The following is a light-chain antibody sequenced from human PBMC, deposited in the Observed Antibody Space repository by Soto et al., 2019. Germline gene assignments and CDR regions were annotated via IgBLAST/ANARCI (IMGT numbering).Light chain of an antibody. CDR1: TSDVSIYNY. Sequence: QSALTQPASVSGTPGQSITISCTGTTSDVSIYNYVSWYQQHPGKAPKLMIYGVSNRPSGVSNRFSGAKPGHTASLTISGLQVEDEANYYFCSYTSTTNSVFGPGPKVTVL. V-gene: IGLV2-14*01. J-gene: IGLJ1*01. CDR3: CSYTSTTNSV. CDR2: GVS.